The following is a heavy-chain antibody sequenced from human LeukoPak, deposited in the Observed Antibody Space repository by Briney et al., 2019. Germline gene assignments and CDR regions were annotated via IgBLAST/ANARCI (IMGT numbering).Heavy chain of an antibody. Sequence: PSETLSLTCAVYGGSFSGYYWSWIRQPPGKGLEWIGEINHSGSTNYNPSLKSRVTISVNTSKNQLSLKLSSVTAADTAVYYCARAAGHAGSPYYYYYYGMDVWGKGTTVTVSS. J-gene: IGHJ6*04. CDR1: GGSFSGYY. CDR3: ARAAGHAGSPYYYYYYGMDV. D-gene: IGHD3-10*01. V-gene: IGHV4-34*01. CDR2: INHSGST.